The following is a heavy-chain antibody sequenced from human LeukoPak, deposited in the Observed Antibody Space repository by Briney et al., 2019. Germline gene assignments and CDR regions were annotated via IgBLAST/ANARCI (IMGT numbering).Heavy chain of an antibody. CDR2: INPNSGDT. CDR3: ARDYCGSTRCLFDY. D-gene: IGHD2-2*01. CDR1: GYTFTGYY. J-gene: IGHJ4*02. Sequence: ASVKVSCKASGYTFTGYYMHWVRQAPGQGLEWMGRINPNSGDTNYAQKFQGRVTMTRDTSISTAYMELSRLRSDDTAVYYCARDYCGSTRCLFDYWGQGTLVTVSS. V-gene: IGHV1-2*06.